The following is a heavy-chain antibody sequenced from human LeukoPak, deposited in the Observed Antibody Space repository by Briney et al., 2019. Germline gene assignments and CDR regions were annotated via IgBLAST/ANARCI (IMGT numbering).Heavy chain of an antibody. CDR2: VSASGGRT. J-gene: IGHJ4*02. Sequence: GGTLRLSCAASGFTFSSYGMSWVRQAPERGLEWVSRVSASGGRTYYADSVKGRFTISRDNSKNTMSLQMNNLRADDTAVYYCAKSYASGSFYDYWGQGILVTVSS. D-gene: IGHD3-10*01. V-gene: IGHV3-23*01. CDR3: AKSYASGSFYDY. CDR1: GFTFSSYG.